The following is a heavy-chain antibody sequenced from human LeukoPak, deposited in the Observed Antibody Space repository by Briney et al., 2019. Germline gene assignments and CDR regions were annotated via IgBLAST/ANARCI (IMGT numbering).Heavy chain of an antibody. CDR2: ISGSGGST. D-gene: IGHD6-13*01. J-gene: IGHJ4*02. Sequence: GGSLRLSCAASGFTFSSYAMNWVRQAPGKGLEWVSGISGSGGSTYYADSVKGRFTISRDNSKNTLYLQMNSLRAEDTAVYYCAKGSAYSSGWYYFDPWGQGILVTVSS. V-gene: IGHV3-23*01. CDR1: GFTFSSYA. CDR3: AKGSAYSSGWYYFDP.